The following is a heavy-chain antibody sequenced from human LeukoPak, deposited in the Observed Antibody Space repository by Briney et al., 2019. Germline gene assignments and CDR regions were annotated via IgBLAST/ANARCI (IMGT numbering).Heavy chain of an antibody. D-gene: IGHD3-10*01. V-gene: IGHV4-59*01. CDR3: ARDSGSYQNNWFDP. J-gene: IGHJ5*02. CDR1: GGSTTRYY. Sequence: SETLSLTCTVTGGSTTRYYWSWIRQSPEKGLEWIGYIYDSGTSSPTTYNPTFKSRVTISLDTSKNQFSLKLSSVTAADTAVYYCARDSGSYQNNWFDPWGQGTLVTVSS. CDR2: IYDSGTSSPT.